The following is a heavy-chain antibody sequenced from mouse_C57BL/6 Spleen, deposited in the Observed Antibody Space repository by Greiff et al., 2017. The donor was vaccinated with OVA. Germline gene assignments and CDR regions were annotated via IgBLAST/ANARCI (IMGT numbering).Heavy chain of an antibody. CDR1: GFTFSSYA. Sequence: EVQGVESGGGLVKPGGSLKLSCAASGFTFSSYAMSWVRQTPEKRLEWVATISDGGSYTYYPDNVKGRFTISRDNAKNNLYLQMSHLKSEDTAMYYCARDNYYGSYYFDYWGKGTTLTVSS. J-gene: IGHJ2*01. CDR2: ISDGGSYT. CDR3: ARDNYYGSYYFDY. V-gene: IGHV5-4*01. D-gene: IGHD1-1*01.